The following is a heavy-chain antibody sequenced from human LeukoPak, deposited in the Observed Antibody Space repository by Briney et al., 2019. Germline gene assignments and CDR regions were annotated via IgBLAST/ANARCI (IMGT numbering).Heavy chain of an antibody. D-gene: IGHD5-24*01. CDR2: INPSGGST. Sequence: ASVKVSCKASGYTFTSYYMHWVRQAPGQGLEWMGIINPSGGSTSYAQKFQGRVTMTRDTSISTAYMELSRLRSDDTAVYYCARGVRRDGYNSRSYYFDYWGQGTLVTVSS. V-gene: IGHV1-46*01. CDR3: ARGVRRDGYNSRSYYFDY. J-gene: IGHJ4*02. CDR1: GYTFTSYY.